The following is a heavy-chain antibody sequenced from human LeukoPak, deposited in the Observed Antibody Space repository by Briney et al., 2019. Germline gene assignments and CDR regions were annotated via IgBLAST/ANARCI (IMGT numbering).Heavy chain of an antibody. CDR2: VSADGSST. CDR1: GFTLSTYW. D-gene: IGHD2-2*01. V-gene: IGHV3-74*01. CDR3: ARGPISSNPGS. Sequence: GGSLGLSCAASGFTLSTYWMHWVRQAPGKGMVWVSRVSADGSSTTYADSVKGRFTISRDNAKNTLYLQMNSLRAEDTAIYYCARGPISSNPGSWGQGTLVTVSS. J-gene: IGHJ4*02.